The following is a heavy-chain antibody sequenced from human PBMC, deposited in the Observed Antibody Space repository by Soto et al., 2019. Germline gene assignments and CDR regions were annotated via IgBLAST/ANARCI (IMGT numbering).Heavy chain of an antibody. V-gene: IGHV3-30*04. Sequence: PGGSLRLSCAASAFTFSSYPMHWVRQAPGKGLEWVAVMSYDGSNKYYADSLKGRFTISRDNSKNTLYLQMNSRRADDSAVYYFATESALGFGVIIIKYDFAMWVQGTMVTVSS. D-gene: IGHD3-3*01. CDR3: ATESALGFGVIIIKYDFAM. J-gene: IGHJ3*02. CDR1: AFTFSSYP. CDR2: MSYDGSNK.